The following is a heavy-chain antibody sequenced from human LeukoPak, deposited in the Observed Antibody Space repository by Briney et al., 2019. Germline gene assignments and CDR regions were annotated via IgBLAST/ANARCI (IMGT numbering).Heavy chain of an antibody. Sequence: SQTLSLTCAVYGGSFSGYYWSWIRQPPGKGLEWIGEINHSGSTNYNPSLKSRVTISVETSKNQFSLKLSSVTAADTAVYYCASGGDWFDPWGQGTLVTVSS. CDR2: INHSGST. CDR1: GGSFSGYY. V-gene: IGHV4-34*01. J-gene: IGHJ5*02. CDR3: ASGGDWFDP.